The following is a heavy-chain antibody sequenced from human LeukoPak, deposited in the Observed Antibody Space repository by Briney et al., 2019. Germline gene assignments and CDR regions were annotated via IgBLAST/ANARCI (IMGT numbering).Heavy chain of an antibody. Sequence: GASVKVSCTASGYTFTSYYMHWVRQAPGQGLEWMGIINPSGGSTSYAQKFQGRVTMTRDTSTSTVYMELSSLRSEDTAVYYCARGRGHYYDSSGYYSGSYWFDPWGQGTLVTVSS. CDR3: ARGRGHYYDSSGYYSGSYWFDP. V-gene: IGHV1-46*01. CDR1: GYTFTSYY. CDR2: INPSGGST. D-gene: IGHD3-22*01. J-gene: IGHJ5*02.